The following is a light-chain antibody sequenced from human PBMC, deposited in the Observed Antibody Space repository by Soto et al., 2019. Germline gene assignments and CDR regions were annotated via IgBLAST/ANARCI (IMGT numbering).Light chain of an antibody. CDR1: LSISRY. Sequence: EMVLTQDPTTLSLSPGERSTLSCRASLSISRYLAWYQQKPGQVPRLLLNDASNRATGIPARFSGSGSGTDFTLTISCLEPEDFAVYYCQLPFYWPLTFAPGTRLEIK. J-gene: IGKJ5*01. CDR3: QLPFYWPLT. CDR2: DAS. V-gene: IGKV3-11*01.